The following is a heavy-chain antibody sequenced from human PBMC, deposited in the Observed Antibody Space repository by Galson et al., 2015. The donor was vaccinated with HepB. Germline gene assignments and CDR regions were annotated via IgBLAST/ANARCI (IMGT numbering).Heavy chain of an antibody. Sequence: CSISGDSVASKSAAWNWIRQSPSRGLAWLGRTYYRSKSYNDYAVSVKSRITINSATSKNQFSLQLNSVTSEDTSVYYCARVGAATNAFDIWGQGTMVTVSS. V-gene: IGHV6-1*01. CDR1: GDSVASKSAA. CDR3: ARVGAATNAFDI. CDR2: TYYRSKSYN. D-gene: IGHD2-15*01. J-gene: IGHJ3*02.